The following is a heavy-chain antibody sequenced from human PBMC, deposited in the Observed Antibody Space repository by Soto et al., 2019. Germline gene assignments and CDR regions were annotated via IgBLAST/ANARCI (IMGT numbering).Heavy chain of an antibody. V-gene: IGHV1-69*04. CDR3: AREAVVVVAATHYYYYGMDV. Sequence: SVKVSCKASGGAFSSYTISWVRQAPGQGLEWMGRIIPILGIANYAQKFQGRVTITADESTSTAYMELSSLRSEDTAVYYCAREAVVVVAATHYYYYGMDVWGQGTTVTVSS. J-gene: IGHJ6*02. CDR2: IIPILGIA. D-gene: IGHD2-15*01. CDR1: GGAFSSYT.